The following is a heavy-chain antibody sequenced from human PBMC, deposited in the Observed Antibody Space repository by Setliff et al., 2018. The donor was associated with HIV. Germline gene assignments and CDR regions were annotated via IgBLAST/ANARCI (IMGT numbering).Heavy chain of an antibody. V-gene: IGHV1-18*01. Sequence: ASVKVSCKASGYTFNSYGISWVRQAPGQGPEWVGWIATYNGNTNYAQRLQGRVTLTTDTSTSTAYMELRSLRFDDTAVYYCARDDYSNSNPNYFDHWGQGTLVTVSS. J-gene: IGHJ4*02. CDR1: GYTFNSYG. CDR2: IATYNGNT. D-gene: IGHD4-4*01. CDR3: ARDDYSNSNPNYFDH.